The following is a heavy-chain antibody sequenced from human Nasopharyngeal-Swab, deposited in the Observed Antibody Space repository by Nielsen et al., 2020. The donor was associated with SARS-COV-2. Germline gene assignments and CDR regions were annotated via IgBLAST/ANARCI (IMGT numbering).Heavy chain of an antibody. CDR3: ARGTTGVLDV. CDR2: IYYSGST. V-gene: IGHV4-39*07. J-gene: IGHJ6*02. Sequence: RQAPGKGLEWIGSIYYSGSTYYNPSLKSRVTISVDKSKNQFSLKLTSVTAADTAVYYCARGTTGVLDVWGQGTTVTVSS. D-gene: IGHD7-27*01.